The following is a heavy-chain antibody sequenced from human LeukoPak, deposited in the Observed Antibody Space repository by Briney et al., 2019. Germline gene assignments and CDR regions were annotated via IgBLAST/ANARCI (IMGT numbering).Heavy chain of an antibody. V-gene: IGHV3-30*03. D-gene: IGHD5-12*01. CDR2: ISFDGSKK. Sequence: GGSLRLSCAASGFTFSTYDMHWVRQAPGKGLERVAVISFDGSKKYYADSVKGRFTISRDNSKNTLYLEMNSLRAEDTAVYYCASARALYGYSGYDEPYFDYWGQGTLVTVSS. J-gene: IGHJ4*02. CDR3: ASARALYGYSGYDEPYFDY. CDR1: GFTFSTYD.